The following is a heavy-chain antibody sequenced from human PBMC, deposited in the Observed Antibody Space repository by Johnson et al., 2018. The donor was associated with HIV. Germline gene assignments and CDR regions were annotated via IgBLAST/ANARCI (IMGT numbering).Heavy chain of an antibody. CDR3: AKTEDAFDI. Sequence: HVQLVESGGGVVQPGRSLRLSCAASGFTFNSYAMHWVRQAPGKGLEWVAVISYDGSDKYYADSVKGRFTISRDSSKNTLYLQMNSLRAEDTALYYCAKTEDAFDIWGQGTMVTVSS. CDR1: GFTFNSYA. CDR2: ISYDGSDK. V-gene: IGHV3-30*04. J-gene: IGHJ3*02.